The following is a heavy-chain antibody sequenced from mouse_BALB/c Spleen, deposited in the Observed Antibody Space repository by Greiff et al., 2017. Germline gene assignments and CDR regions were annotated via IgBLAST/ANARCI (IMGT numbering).Heavy chain of an antibody. CDR1: GYTFTSYV. D-gene: IGHD2-3*01. Sequence: VQLQQSGPELVKPGASVKMSCKASGYTFTSYVMHWVKQKPGQGLEWIGYINPYNDGTKYNEKFKGKATLTSDKSSSTAYMELSSLTSEDSAVYYCARSSSYDGYAMDYWGQGTSVTVSS. J-gene: IGHJ4*01. V-gene: IGHV1-14*01. CDR3: ARSSSYDGYAMDY. CDR2: INPYNDGT.